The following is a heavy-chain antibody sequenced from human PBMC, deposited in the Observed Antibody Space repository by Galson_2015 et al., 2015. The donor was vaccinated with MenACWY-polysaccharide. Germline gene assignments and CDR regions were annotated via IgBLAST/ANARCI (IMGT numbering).Heavy chain of an antibody. V-gene: IGHV3-7*01. Sequence: CLRLRFAASGLTFRSQWMTWVRHAPGTGLEWEANIKKDGSEKYYVDSVKGRFTISRDNSKNSLYLQMHSLRAEDTAVYSCARGHYGMDVWGQGTTVTVSS. J-gene: IGHJ6*02. CDR3: ARGHYGMDV. CDR1: GLTFRSQW. CDR2: IKKDGSEK.